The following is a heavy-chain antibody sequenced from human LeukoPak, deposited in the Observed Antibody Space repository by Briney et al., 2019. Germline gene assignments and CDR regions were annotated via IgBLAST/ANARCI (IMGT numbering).Heavy chain of an antibody. CDR2: IYLSGTT. V-gene: IGHV4-4*02. J-gene: IGHJ4*02. CDR3: AGPVGRYSSGLYYYYFDY. D-gene: IGHD3-22*01. CDR1: GDSINSLDL. Sequence: SGTLSLTCTVSGDSINSLDLLSWVRQPPGKALSWIGEIYLSGTTHSNPSVKSRVTISIDKSKNQFFLNLSSVTAADTAVYYCAGPVGRYSSGLYYYYFDYWGQGTLVTVSS.